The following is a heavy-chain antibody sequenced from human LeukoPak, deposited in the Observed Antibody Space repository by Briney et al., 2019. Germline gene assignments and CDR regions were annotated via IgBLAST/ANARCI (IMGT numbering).Heavy chain of an antibody. V-gene: IGHV3-30*02. D-gene: IGHD6-13*01. CDR3: AKRGYSSSWNFDS. CDR1: GFMFSSSG. J-gene: IGHJ4*02. Sequence: GGSLRLSCAASGFMFSSSGMHWVRQAPGKGLEWVAFIRYDGSNKYYADSVKGRFTISRDNSKNTVSLQMNSLRAEDTAVYYCAKRGYSSSWNFDSWGREPWSPSPQ. CDR2: IRYDGSNK.